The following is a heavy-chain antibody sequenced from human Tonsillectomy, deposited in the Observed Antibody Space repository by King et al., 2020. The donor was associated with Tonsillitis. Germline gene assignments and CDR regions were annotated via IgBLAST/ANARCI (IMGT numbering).Heavy chain of an antibody. J-gene: IGHJ4*02. V-gene: IGHV3-30*04. D-gene: IGHD2-2*01. CDR3: ARGGGYCSGTRCYDGDLDS. CDR2: ISYDGSNK. CDR1: GFTFSSYF. Sequence: VQLVESGGGVVQPGGSLRLSCAASGFTFSSYFMHWVRQAPGEGLEWVAIISYDGSNKYYADSVQGRFTISRDNSKNTLYLQMNSLRVEDTAVYYCARGGGYCSGTRCYDGDLDSWGQGTLVTVSS.